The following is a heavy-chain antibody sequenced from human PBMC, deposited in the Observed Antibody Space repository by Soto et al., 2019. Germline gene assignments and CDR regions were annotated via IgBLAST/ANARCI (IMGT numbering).Heavy chain of an antibody. CDR2: IIPIFGTA. V-gene: IGHV1-69*01. J-gene: IGHJ4*02. D-gene: IGHD3-22*01. CDR1: GGTFSSYA. CDR3: ATRTLYYYASSGYSFDY. Sequence: QVQLVQSGAEVKKPGSSVKVSCKASGGTFSSYAISWVRQAPGQGLEWMGGIIPIFGTANYAQKFQGRVTITADESTSTAYMELSSLRSEDTAVYYCATRTLYYYASSGYSFDYWGQGTLVTVSS.